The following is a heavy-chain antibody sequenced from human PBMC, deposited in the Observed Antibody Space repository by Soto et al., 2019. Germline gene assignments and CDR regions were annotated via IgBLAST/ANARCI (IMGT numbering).Heavy chain of an antibody. CDR1: GGSISSYY. Sequence: SETLSLTCTVSGGSISSYYWSWIRQPPGKGLEWIGYIYYSGSTNYNPSLKSRVTISVDTSKNQFSLKLSSVTAADTAVYYCARRCGGAFDIWGQGTMVTVSS. D-gene: IGHD3-10*01. CDR3: ARRCGGAFDI. CDR2: IYYSGST. V-gene: IGHV4-59*08. J-gene: IGHJ3*02.